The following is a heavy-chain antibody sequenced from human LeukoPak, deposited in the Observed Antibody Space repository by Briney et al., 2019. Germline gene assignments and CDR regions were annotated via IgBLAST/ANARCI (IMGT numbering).Heavy chain of an antibody. CDR2: MYYGGTT. D-gene: IGHD3-22*01. CDR3: ATGKFSGYYDY. J-gene: IGHJ4*02. CDR1: GGSLGSSANY. V-gene: IGHV4-39*01. Sequence: SETLSLTCTVSGGSLGSSANYGGWVRQTPGKGMEWIGSMYYGGTTYYNPSLKSRLTLSVDTSKNQISLRLHSVTAADSAVYFCATGKFSGYYDYWGQGTLVTVSS.